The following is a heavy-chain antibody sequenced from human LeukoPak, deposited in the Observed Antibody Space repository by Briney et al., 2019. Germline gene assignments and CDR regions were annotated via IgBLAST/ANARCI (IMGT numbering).Heavy chain of an antibody. D-gene: IGHD2-2*01. J-gene: IGHJ4*02. V-gene: IGHV3-73*01. Sequence: GGSLRLSCAASGFTFSGSAMHWVRQASGKGLEWVGRIRSKANSYATAYAASVKGRFTISRDDSKNTAYLQMNSLKTEDTAVYYCTRTFNCSSTSCFDYWGQGTLVTVSS. CDR2: IRSKANSYAT. CDR3: TRTFNCSSTSCFDY. CDR1: GFTFSGSA.